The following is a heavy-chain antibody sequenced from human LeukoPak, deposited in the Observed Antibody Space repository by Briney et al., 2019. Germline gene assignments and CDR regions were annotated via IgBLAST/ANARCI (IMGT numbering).Heavy chain of an antibody. Sequence: QTGGSLRLSCAAPGFTFSSYWMHWVRQAPGKGLVWVSRINSDGSSTSYADSVKGRFTISRDNAKNTLYLQMNSLRAEDTAVYYCARPDYGDYDGWFDPWGQGTLVTVSS. J-gene: IGHJ5*02. CDR2: INSDGSST. CDR1: GFTFSSYW. V-gene: IGHV3-74*01. CDR3: ARPDYGDYDGWFDP. D-gene: IGHD4-17*01.